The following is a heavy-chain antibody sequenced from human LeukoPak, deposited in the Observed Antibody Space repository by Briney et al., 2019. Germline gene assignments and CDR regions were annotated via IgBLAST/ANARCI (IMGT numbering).Heavy chain of an antibody. D-gene: IGHD3-10*01. V-gene: IGHV3-21*01. CDR2: ITSSSIYK. Sequence: GGSLRLSCAASGFSVSSNYMNWVRQAPGKGLEWVSSITSSSIYKYYADSMKGRFTISRDNAKNSLYLQMDSLRAEDTAVYYCARDGITMRILEYWGQGTLVTVSS. CDR3: ARDGITMRILEY. CDR1: GFSVSSNY. J-gene: IGHJ4*02.